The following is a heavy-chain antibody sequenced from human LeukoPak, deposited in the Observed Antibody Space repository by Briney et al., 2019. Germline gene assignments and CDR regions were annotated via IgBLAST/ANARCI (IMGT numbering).Heavy chain of an antibody. CDR3: ARDPTRRYSSSWYFDY. Sequence: SETLSLTCTVSGYSISSGYYWGWIRQPPGKGLEWIGSIYHSGSTYYNPSLKSRVTISVDTSKNQFSLKLSSVTAADTAVYYRARDPTRRYSSSWYFDYWGQGTLVTVSS. CDR2: IYHSGST. D-gene: IGHD6-13*01. CDR1: GYSISSGYY. J-gene: IGHJ4*02. V-gene: IGHV4-38-2*02.